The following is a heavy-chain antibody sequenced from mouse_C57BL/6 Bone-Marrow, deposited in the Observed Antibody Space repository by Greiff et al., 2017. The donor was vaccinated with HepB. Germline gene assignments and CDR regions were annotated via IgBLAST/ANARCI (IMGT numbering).Heavy chain of an antibody. CDR2: IHPNSGST. CDR3: ANYYGSRYEAWFAY. J-gene: IGHJ3*01. D-gene: IGHD1-1*01. Sequence: VQLQQPGAELVKPGASVKLSCKASGYTFTSYWMHWVKQRPGQGLEWIGMIHPNSGSTNYNEKFKSKATLTVDKSSSTAYMQLSSLTSEDSAVYYCANYYGSRYEAWFAYWGQGTLVTVSA. V-gene: IGHV1-64*01. CDR1: GYTFTSYW.